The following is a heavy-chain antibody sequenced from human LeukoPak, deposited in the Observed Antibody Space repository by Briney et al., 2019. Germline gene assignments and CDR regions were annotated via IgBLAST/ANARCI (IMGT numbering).Heavy chain of an antibody. CDR2: IYNSGTT. Sequence: SETLSLTCTVSGGSISNYYWSWVRQPPGKGLEWIGYIYNSGTTNYNPSLKSRVTISVDTSKNQFSLKLSSVTAADTAGYYCARGGGRDGYNFGRGQGTLVTVSS. CDR3: ARGGGRDGYNFG. CDR1: GGSISNYY. J-gene: IGHJ4*02. D-gene: IGHD5-24*01. V-gene: IGHV4-59*01.